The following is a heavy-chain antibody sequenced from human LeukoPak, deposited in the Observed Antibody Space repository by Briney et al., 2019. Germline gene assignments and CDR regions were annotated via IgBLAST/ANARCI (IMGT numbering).Heavy chain of an antibody. CDR2: IYSDNT. CDR1: GGSIRSSNW. D-gene: IGHD4/OR15-4a*01. J-gene: IGHJ4*02. V-gene: IGHV3-53*01. CDR3: ARRAGAYSHPYDY. Sequence: ETLSLTCAVSGGSIRSSNWWSWVRQPPGKGLEWVSFIYSDNTHYSDSVKGRFTISRDNSKNTLYLQMNSLRAEDTAVYYCARRAGAYSHPYDYWGQGTLVTVSS.